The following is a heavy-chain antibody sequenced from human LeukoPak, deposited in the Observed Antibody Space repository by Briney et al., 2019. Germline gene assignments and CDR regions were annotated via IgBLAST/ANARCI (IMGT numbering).Heavy chain of an antibody. CDR1: GYIFTDYY. CDR2: LISSGGST. V-gene: IGHV1-46*01. J-gene: IGHJ4*02. Sequence: GASVKVSCKTSGYIFTDYYIHWVRQAPGQGLEWMGILISSGGSTTYAQKFQGRITMTRDASTSTVYMELRSLRSEDTAVYYCARDRWELPYYFDYWGQGTLVTVSS. D-gene: IGHD1-26*01. CDR3: ARDRWELPYYFDY.